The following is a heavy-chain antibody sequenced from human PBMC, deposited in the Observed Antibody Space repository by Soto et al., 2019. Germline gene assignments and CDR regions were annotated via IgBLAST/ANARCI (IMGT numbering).Heavy chain of an antibody. CDR1: GFTFSSYG. J-gene: IGHJ4*02. V-gene: IGHV3-30*18. D-gene: IGHD2-21*02. CDR2: ISYDGSNK. Sequence: QVQLVESGGGVVQPGRSLRLSCAASGFTFSSYGMHWVRQAPGKGLEWVAVISYDGSNKYYADSVKGRFTISRDNSKNTLYLQMNSLRAEDTAVYYCAKALGIVVVTALTQVWGQGTLVTVSS. CDR3: AKALGIVVVTALTQV.